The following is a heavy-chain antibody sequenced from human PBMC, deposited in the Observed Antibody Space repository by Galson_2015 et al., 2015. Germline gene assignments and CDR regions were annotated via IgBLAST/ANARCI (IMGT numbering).Heavy chain of an antibody. J-gene: IGHJ5*02. CDR1: GGSISSGGYY. D-gene: IGHD2-2*01. Sequence: TLSLTCTVSGGSISSGGYYWSWIRQHPGKGLEWIGYIYYSGSTYYNPSLKSRVTISVDTSKNQFSLKLSSVTAADTAVHYCARGPAYCSSTSCEGNWFDPWGQGTLVTVSS. CDR3: ARGPAYCSSTSCEGNWFDP. V-gene: IGHV4-31*03. CDR2: IYYSGST.